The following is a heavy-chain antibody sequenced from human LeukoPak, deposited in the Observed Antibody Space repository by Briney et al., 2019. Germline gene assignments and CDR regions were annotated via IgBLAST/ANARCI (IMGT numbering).Heavy chain of an antibody. D-gene: IGHD3-16*01. CDR1: GFTFSDHY. CDR3: AQSGSYAAFDY. J-gene: IGHJ4*02. CDR2: IRNKANSYTT. V-gene: IGHV3-72*01. Sequence: GRSLRLSCAASGFTFSDHYMDWVRQAAGKGLEWVGRIRNKANSYTTEYAASVKGRFTISRDDSKNSLYLQMNSLKTEDTAVYYCAQSGSYAAFDYWGQGTLVTVSS.